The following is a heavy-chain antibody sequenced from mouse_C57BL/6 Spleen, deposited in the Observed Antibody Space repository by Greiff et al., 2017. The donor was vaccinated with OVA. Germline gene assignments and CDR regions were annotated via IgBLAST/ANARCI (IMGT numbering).Heavy chain of an antibody. Sequence: QVQLKESGAELVKPGASVKLSCKASGYTFTSYWMHWVKQRPGRGLEWIGRIDPNSGGTKYNEKFKSKATLTVDKPSSTAYMQLSSLTSEDSAVYYCARGPPVVAEYFDVWGTGTTVTVSS. CDR3: ARGPPVVAEYFDV. CDR1: GYTFTSYW. V-gene: IGHV1-72*01. D-gene: IGHD1-1*01. CDR2: IDPNSGGT. J-gene: IGHJ1*03.